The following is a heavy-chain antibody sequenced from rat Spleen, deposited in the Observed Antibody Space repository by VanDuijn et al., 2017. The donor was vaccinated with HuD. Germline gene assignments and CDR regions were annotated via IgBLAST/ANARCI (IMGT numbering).Heavy chain of an antibody. CDR3: ATATMGF. Sequence: EVQLVESDGGLVQPGRSLKLSCAASGFTFSDYYMAWVRQAPTKGLEWVATINFDGIRTYYRDSVKGRFTISRDNGKSTLYLQMDSLRSEDTATYYCATATMGFWGQGVMVTVSS. CDR2: INFDGIRT. CDR1: GFTFSDYY. J-gene: IGHJ2*01. D-gene: IGHD1-1*01. V-gene: IGHV5S10*01.